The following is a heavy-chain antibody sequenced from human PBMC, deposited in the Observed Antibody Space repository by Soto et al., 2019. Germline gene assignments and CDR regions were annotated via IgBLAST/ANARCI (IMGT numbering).Heavy chain of an antibody. Sequence: ASVKVSCKASGGTFSSYAISWVRQAPGQGLEWMGGIIPIFGTANYAQKFQGRVTITADESTSTAYMELSSLRSEDTAVYYCASLRGEMATISDWFDPWGQGTLVTVSS. CDR2: IIPIFGTA. CDR3: ASLRGEMATISDWFDP. CDR1: GGTFSSYA. D-gene: IGHD5-12*01. V-gene: IGHV1-69*13. J-gene: IGHJ5*02.